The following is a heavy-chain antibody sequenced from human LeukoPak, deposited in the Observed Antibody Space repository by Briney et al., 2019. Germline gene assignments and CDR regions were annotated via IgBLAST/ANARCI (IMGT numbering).Heavy chain of an antibody. J-gene: IGHJ4*02. CDR2: ITGRTHTT. Sequence: GGSLRLSCAASGFTFSSYSMNWVRQAPGKGLEWVSAITGRTHTTYYADSVKGRFTVSRDNSKNTLYLQMNSLRAEDTAMYFCAKDRDSGDSADYWGQGTLVTVSS. CDR1: GFTFSSYS. D-gene: IGHD5-12*01. V-gene: IGHV3-23*01. CDR3: AKDRDSGDSADY.